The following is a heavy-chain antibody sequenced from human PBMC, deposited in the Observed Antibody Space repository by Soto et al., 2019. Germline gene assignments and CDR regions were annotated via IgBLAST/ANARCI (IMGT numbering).Heavy chain of an antibody. CDR1: GYTFTSYD. V-gene: IGHV1-8*01. CDR2: MNPNTGNS. Sequence: ASVKVSCKASGYTFTSYDIYWVRQATGQGLEWMGWMNPNTGNSGYAQKFQGRVTMTSDTSISTAHMELSSLRSEDTAVYYCARRAETNGWNGFGADKYYFDFWGQGTLVTVSS. D-gene: IGHD1-1*01. J-gene: IGHJ4*02. CDR3: ARRAETNGWNGFGADKYYFDF.